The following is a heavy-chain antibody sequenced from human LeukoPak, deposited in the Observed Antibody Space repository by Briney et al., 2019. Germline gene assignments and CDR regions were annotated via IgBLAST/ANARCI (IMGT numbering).Heavy chain of an antibody. V-gene: IGHV3-11*01. J-gene: IGHJ5*02. D-gene: IGHD7-27*01. CDR3: ARDVRGRTPLKLGMKWFDP. Sequence: PGGSLRLSCAASGFTFSDYYMSWIRQAPGKGLEWLAYISNSGDTRKYADSVTGRLTISRDNAKNSVFLQMNSLRAEGSGVYYCARDVRGRTPLKLGMKWFDPWGQGTRVTVSS. CDR2: ISNSGDTR. CDR1: GFTFSDYY.